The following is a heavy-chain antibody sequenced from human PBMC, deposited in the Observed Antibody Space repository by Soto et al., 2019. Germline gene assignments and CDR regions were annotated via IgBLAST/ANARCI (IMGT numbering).Heavy chain of an antibody. CDR2: IYYSGST. Sequence: SETLSLTCTVSGGSISSGGYYWSWIRQHPGKGLEWIGYIYYSGSTYYNPSLKSRVTISVDTSKNQFSLKLSSVTAADTAVYYCARGRHLSSSWPPLGAFDIWGQGTMVTVSS. CDR3: ARGRHLSSSWPPLGAFDI. J-gene: IGHJ3*02. CDR1: GGSISSGGYY. V-gene: IGHV4-31*03. D-gene: IGHD6-13*01.